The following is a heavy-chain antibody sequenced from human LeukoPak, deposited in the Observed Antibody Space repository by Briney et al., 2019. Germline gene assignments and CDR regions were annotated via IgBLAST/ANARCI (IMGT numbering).Heavy chain of an antibody. CDR3: ARDGDMIRGGGPPDGYDV. Sequence: APVKASYTASGYTFTGYYIHWMRQAPGHGLECMGWINPDSGVTTYVQHFPGRVTLTRDTSISTAYMELSRLRSDDTALYYGARDGDMIRGGGPPDGYDVWGQGTMVTVSS. D-gene: IGHD3-10*01. CDR2: INPDSGVT. CDR1: GYTFTGYY. V-gene: IGHV1-2*02. J-gene: IGHJ3*01.